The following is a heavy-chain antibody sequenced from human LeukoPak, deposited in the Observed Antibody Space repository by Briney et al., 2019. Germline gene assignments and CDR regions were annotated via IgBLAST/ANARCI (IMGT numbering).Heavy chain of an antibody. CDR1: GYTFTSYY. CDR2: INPSGGST. V-gene: IGHV1-46*01. J-gene: IGHJ2*01. D-gene: IGHD6-6*01. Sequence: ASVKVSCKASGYTFTSYYMHWVRQGPGQGLKWMGIINPSGGSTSYAQKFQGRVTMTRDTSTNTVYMELSSLRSEDTAVFYCVRGASSIAALNPFWYFDLWGRGTLVTVSS. CDR3: VRGASSIAALNPFWYFDL.